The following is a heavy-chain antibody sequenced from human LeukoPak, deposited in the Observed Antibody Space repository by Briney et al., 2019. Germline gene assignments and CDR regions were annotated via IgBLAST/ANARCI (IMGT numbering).Heavy chain of an antibody. D-gene: IGHD3-22*01. V-gene: IGHV4-39*07. Sequence: SETLSLTCTVSGGSISSSSYYWGWIRQPPGKGLEWIGSIYYSGSTYYNPSLKSRLTISVDTSKNQFSLKLRSVTAADTALYYCASTSPKYYYESSGYSSLFDNWGQGTLVTVSS. CDR1: GGSISSSSYY. CDR3: ASTSPKYYYESSGYSSLFDN. CDR2: IYYSGST. J-gene: IGHJ4*02.